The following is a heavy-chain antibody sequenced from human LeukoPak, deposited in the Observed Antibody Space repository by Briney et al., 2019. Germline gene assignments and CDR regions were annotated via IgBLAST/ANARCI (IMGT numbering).Heavy chain of an antibody. CDR2: INPYSGAI. CDR3: ARDPKSQLLLDY. CDR1: GFTFTDEY. J-gene: IGHJ4*02. D-gene: IGHD2-2*01. V-gene: IGHV1-2*02. Sequence: ASVKVSCKSSGFTFTDEYIHWVRQAPGQGLEWMVWINPYSGAINYAQKFQGRVTLTRDTSISTAYMELSRLTSGDTAVYYCARDPKSQLLLDYWGQGTLVTVSS.